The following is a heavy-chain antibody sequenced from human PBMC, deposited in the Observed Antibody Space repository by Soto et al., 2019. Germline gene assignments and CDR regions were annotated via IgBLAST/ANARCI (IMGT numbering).Heavy chain of an antibody. V-gene: IGHV4-4*07. J-gene: IGHJ4*02. D-gene: IGHD1-7*01. CDR2: ISSTGNI. Sequence: QVQLQESGPGLVKPSEPLSLTCTVSGASISDYSWNWIRQPAGKGLECMGRISSTGNIHYNPSFRSRFTMSIDTSRDQLSLRLTSVTAADTAVYYCARESGDNWTYEAHCGQGTQVIVSS. CDR1: GASISDYS. CDR3: ARESGDNWTYEAH.